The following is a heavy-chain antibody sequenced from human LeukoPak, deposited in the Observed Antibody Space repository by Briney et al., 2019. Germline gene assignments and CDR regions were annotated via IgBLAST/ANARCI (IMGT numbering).Heavy chain of an antibody. CDR1: GYTLTELS. Sequence: ASVKVSCKVSGYTLTELSMHWVRQAPGKGLEWMGGFDPEDGETIYAQKFQGRVTMTEDTSTDTAYMELSSLRSEDTAVYYCARDYGYNSPDPWYFDLWGRGTLVTVSS. D-gene: IGHD5-24*01. V-gene: IGHV1-24*01. J-gene: IGHJ2*01. CDR2: FDPEDGET. CDR3: ARDYGYNSPDPWYFDL.